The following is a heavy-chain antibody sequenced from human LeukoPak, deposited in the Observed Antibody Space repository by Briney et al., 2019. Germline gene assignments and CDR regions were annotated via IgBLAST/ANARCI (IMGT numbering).Heavy chain of an antibody. CDR3: VREGEGPLSKDFDY. CDR2: IGPHSTFT. Sequence: ASVKVSCKSSGFTFTDHYIHWVRQGPGQGLEWMGYIGPHSTFTSSPQEFQGGVTMTRDASMSTAYMELTRLTSDDTAVYYCVREGEGPLSKDFDYWGQGTLVTVSS. D-gene: IGHD2/OR15-2a*01. V-gene: IGHV1-2*02. J-gene: IGHJ4*02. CDR1: GFTFTDHY.